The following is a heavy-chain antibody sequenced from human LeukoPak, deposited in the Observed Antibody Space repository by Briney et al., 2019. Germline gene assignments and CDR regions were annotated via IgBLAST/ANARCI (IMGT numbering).Heavy chain of an antibody. CDR3: ARGGHQLKYYYYMDV. CDR2: IYYSGST. V-gene: IGHV4-61*05. D-gene: IGHD2-2*01. J-gene: IGHJ6*03. CDR1: GGSISSSSYY. Sequence: PSETLSLTCTVSGGSISSSSYYWGWIRQPPGKGLEWIGYIYYSGSTNYNPSLKSRVTISVDTSKNQFSLKLSSVTAEDTAVYYCARGGHQLKYYYYMDVWGKGTTVTISS.